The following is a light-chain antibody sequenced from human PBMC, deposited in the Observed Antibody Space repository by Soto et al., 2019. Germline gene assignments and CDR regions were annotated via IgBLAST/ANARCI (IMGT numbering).Light chain of an antibody. CDR3: QQYNSYSRT. Sequence: EIVMTQSPATLSVSPGERATVSCRASQSVSIDLAWYQQTPGQAPRLLIYGASTRATGIPVRFSGSASGTEFTLTISSLQPDDFATYYCQQYNSYSRTFGQGTKVDIK. V-gene: IGKV3-15*01. CDR1: QSVSID. CDR2: GAS. J-gene: IGKJ1*01.